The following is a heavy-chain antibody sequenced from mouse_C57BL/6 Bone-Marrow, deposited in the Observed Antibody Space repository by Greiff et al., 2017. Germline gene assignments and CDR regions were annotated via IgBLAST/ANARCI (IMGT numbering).Heavy chain of an antibody. CDR1: GYSITSDY. D-gene: IGHD2-3*01. J-gene: IGHJ4*01. CDR2: ISYSGST. Sequence: EVQLVESGPGLAKPSQTLYLTCSVTGYSITSDYWNWIRQFPGNKLEYMGYISYSGSTYYNPSLKSRISITRDTSKNQYFLQLNSVTTEDTATYYCARGLLACMDYWGQGTSVTVSS. CDR3: ARGLLACMDY. V-gene: IGHV3-8*01.